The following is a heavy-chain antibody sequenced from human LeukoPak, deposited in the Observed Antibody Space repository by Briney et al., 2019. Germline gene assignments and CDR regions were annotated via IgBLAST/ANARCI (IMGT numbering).Heavy chain of an antibody. Sequence: PGGSLRLSCAASGFTFSSYWMSWVRQAPGKGLEWVANIKQDGTEKYYVDSVKGRFTISRDNAKNSLYLQMNSLRAEDTAVYYCARDMGYCSSTSCYAYCYGMDVWGQGTTVTVSS. CDR3: ARDMGYCSSTSCYAYCYGMDV. CDR2: IKQDGTEK. V-gene: IGHV3-7*01. D-gene: IGHD2-2*01. J-gene: IGHJ6*02. CDR1: GFTFSSYW.